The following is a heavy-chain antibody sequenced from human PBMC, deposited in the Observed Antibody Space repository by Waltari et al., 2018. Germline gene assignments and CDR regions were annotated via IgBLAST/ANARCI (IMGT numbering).Heavy chain of an antibody. CDR3: ARARRQLAGAFDI. Sequence: EVQLVETGGGLIQPGGSLRLSCAASGFTVSSNYMSWVRQAPGKGLEWVSVIYSGGSTYYADSGKGRFTISRDNSKNTLYLQMNSLRAEDTAVYYCARARRQLAGAFDIWGQGTMVTVSS. CDR2: IYSGGST. CDR1: GFTVSSNY. D-gene: IGHD6-6*01. J-gene: IGHJ3*02. V-gene: IGHV3-53*02.